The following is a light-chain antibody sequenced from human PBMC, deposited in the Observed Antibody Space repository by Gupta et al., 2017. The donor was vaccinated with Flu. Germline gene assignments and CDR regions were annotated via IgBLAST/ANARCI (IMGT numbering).Light chain of an antibody. J-gene: IGLJ3*02. Sequence: QPVVTQGPPFSVSPGGTVTLTCGLRSGSVSTSHYPSWYQQTPGQAPRPLLYNTNRRSAGVPGRFSGSILGNTAALTIAGAQADEESDYFCALDLGSGIWVFGGGTKLTVL. CDR1: SGSVSTSHY. CDR3: ALDLGSGIWV. V-gene: IGLV8-61*01. CDR2: NTN.